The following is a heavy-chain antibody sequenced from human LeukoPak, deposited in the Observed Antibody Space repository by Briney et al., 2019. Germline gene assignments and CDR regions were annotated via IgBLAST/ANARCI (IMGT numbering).Heavy chain of an antibody. D-gene: IGHD3-9*01. CDR2: IIPIFGTA. CDR3: ARGHYDILTGYSHYYGMDV. V-gene: IGHV1-69*13. J-gene: IGHJ6*02. CDR1: GGTFSSYA. Sequence: GASVKVSCKASGGTFSSYAISWVRQAPGQGLEWMGGIIPIFGTANYAQKFQGRVTITADESTSTAYMELSSLRSEDTAVYYCARGHYDILTGYSHYYGMDVWGQGTTVTVSS.